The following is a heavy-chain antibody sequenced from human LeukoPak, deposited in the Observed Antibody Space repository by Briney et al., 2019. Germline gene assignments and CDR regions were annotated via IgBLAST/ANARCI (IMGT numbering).Heavy chain of an antibody. CDR3: ARNPAGPGRGTYSDY. CDR1: GFTFSSYA. J-gene: IGHJ4*02. D-gene: IGHD2-15*01. V-gene: IGHV3-21*01. Sequence: GGSLRLSCAASGFTFSSYAMSWVRQAPGKGLEWVSSISSSSTYIYYADSVKGRFTISRDNAKNSLYLLMNSLRAEDTAVYYCARNPAGPGRGTYSDYWGQGTLVTVSS. CDR2: ISSSSTYI.